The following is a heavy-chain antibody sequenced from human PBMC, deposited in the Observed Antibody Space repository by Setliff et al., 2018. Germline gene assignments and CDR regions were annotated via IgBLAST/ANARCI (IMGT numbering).Heavy chain of an antibody. V-gene: IGHV4-34*01. CDR1: GGSFSDYY. Sequence: LSLTCTVYGGSFSDYYWGWVRQSPGKGLDWIGEINHSGSTYYSPSLKSRVTISVDTSKNQFSLNLTSVTAADTALYYCARQPGDEQQLVGDWGQGTLVTVSS. J-gene: IGHJ4*02. CDR2: INHSGST. CDR3: ARQPGDEQQLVGD. D-gene: IGHD6-13*01.